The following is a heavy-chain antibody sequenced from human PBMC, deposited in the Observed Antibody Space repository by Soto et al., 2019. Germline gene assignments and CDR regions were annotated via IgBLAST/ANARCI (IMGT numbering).Heavy chain of an antibody. CDR1: GFTFSNFG. V-gene: IGHV3-23*01. D-gene: IGHD2-15*01. CDR2: ISASGGRT. Sequence: GGSLRLSCEASGFTFSNFGMNWVRHAPGKGLEWVSGISASGGRTYYADSAKGRFTISRDNSNNTLYLQMSSLRAEDTAVYYCAKDLEVLSARFESWGQGALVTVSS. CDR3: AKDLEVLSARFES. J-gene: IGHJ4*02.